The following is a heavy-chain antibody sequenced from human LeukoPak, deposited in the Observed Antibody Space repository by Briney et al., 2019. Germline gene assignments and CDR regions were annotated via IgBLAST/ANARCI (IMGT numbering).Heavy chain of an antibody. D-gene: IGHD2/OR15-2a*01. CDR2: IYTSGST. Sequence: PSETLSLTCTVSGGSISSGDYYWSWIRQPAGKGLEWIGRIYTSGSTNYNPSLKSRVTISVDTSKNQFSLKLSSVTAADTAVYYCARGTLSFPVDDAFDIWGQGTMVTVSS. CDR3: ARGTLSFPVDDAFDI. V-gene: IGHV4-61*02. J-gene: IGHJ3*02. CDR1: GGSISSGDYY.